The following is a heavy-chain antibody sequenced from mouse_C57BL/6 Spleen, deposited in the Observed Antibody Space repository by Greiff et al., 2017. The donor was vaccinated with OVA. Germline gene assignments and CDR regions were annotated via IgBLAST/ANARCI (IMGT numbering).Heavy chain of an antibody. V-gene: IGHV1-55*01. CDR2: IYPGSGST. D-gene: IGHD1-1*01. CDR1: GYTFTSYW. CDR3: ARYYGTPFWYFDV. J-gene: IGHJ1*03. Sequence: VQLQQPGAELVKPGASVKMSCKASGYTFTSYWITWVKQRPGQGLEWIGDIYPGSGSTNYNEKFKSKATLTVDTSSSTAYMQLSSLTSEDSAVYYCARYYGTPFWYFDVWGTGTTVTVSS.